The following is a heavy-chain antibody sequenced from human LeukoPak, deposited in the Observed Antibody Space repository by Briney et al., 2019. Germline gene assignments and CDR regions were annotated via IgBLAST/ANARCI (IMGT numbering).Heavy chain of an antibody. D-gene: IGHD6-13*01. V-gene: IGHV3-23*01. Sequence: PGGSLRLSCAASGFTFSSYSINWVRQAPGKGLEWVSAISGSGGSTYYADSVKGRFTISRDNSKNTLYLQMNSLRAEDTAVYYCANLISSSWYYFDYWGQGTLVTVSS. CDR2: ISGSGGST. CDR1: GFTFSSYS. J-gene: IGHJ4*02. CDR3: ANLISSSWYYFDY.